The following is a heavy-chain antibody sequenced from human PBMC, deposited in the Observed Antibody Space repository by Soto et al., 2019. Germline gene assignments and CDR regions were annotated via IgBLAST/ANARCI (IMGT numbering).Heavy chain of an antibody. J-gene: IGHJ4*02. CDR3: ARWSYLDY. V-gene: IGHV3-23*01. CDR2: ISGSDGKT. Sequence: VGSLRLSCASSGFSFGSYALSWVRQAPGKGLEWVSTISGSDGKTFYADAVKGRFSISRDTSQNTLYLQMNSLRADDTAIYYCARWSYLDYWGQGTRVTVSS. CDR1: GFSFGSYA. D-gene: IGHD3-3*01.